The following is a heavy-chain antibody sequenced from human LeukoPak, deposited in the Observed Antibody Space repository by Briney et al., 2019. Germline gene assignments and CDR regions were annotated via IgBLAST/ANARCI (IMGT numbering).Heavy chain of an antibody. V-gene: IGHV4-4*02. CDR2: IYHSGST. Sequence: SGTLSLTCAVSGGSISSSNWWSWVRQPPGKGLEWIGEIYHSGSTNYNPSLKSRVTISVDKSKSQFSLKLSSVTAADTAVYYCAILQLQSNDALDIWGQGTMVTVSS. J-gene: IGHJ3*02. CDR3: AILQLQSNDALDI. CDR1: GGSISSSNW. D-gene: IGHD5-18*01.